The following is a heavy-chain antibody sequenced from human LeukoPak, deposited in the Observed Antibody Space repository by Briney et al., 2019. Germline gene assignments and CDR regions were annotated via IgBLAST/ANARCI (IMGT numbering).Heavy chain of an antibody. D-gene: IGHD3-10*01. J-gene: IGHJ4*02. Sequence: SETLSLTCAVYGGSFSGYYWSWIRQPPGKGLEWIGEINHSGSTNYNPSLKSRVTISVDTSKNQFSLKLSSVTAADTAVYHCARDYYGSGRRHDYWGQGTLVTVSS. CDR1: GGSFSGYY. CDR2: INHSGST. CDR3: ARDYYGSGRRHDY. V-gene: IGHV4-34*01.